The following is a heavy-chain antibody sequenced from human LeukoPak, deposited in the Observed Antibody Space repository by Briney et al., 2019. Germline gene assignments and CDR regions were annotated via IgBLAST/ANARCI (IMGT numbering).Heavy chain of an antibody. J-gene: IGHJ4*02. D-gene: IGHD6-13*01. CDR3: AKATNTATGTPALAIDY. Sequence: GGSLRLSCAASGFIFSDYYMSWIRQAPGKGLEWVSYISSTSSYTAYADSVKGRFTISRDNAKNSLYLQMNSLRAEDTAVYFCAKATNTATGTPALAIDYWGQGILVTVSS. CDR1: GFIFSDYY. V-gene: IGHV3-11*05. CDR2: ISSTSSYT.